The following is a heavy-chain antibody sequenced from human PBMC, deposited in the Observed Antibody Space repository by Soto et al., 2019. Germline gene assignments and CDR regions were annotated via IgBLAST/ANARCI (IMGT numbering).Heavy chain of an antibody. CDR2: IVVGSGNT. CDR3: AATYYDFWSGYLSLDY. CDR1: GFTFTSSA. Sequence: SVKVSCKASGFTFTSSAVQWVRQARGQRLEWIGWIVVGSGNTNYAQKFQERVTITRDMSTSTAYMELSSLRSEDTAVYYCAATYYDFWSGYLSLDYWGQGTLVTVS. D-gene: IGHD3-3*01. J-gene: IGHJ4*02. V-gene: IGHV1-58*01.